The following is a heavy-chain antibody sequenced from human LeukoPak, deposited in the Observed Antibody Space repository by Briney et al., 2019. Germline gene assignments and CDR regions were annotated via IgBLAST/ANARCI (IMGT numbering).Heavy chain of an antibody. D-gene: IGHD2-15*01. CDR3: ARDNAGSLDY. CDR1: GFTFGDYA. V-gene: IGHV3-72*01. Sequence: GGSLRLSCTASGFTFGDYAMTWVRQAPGKGLEWVGRIRSKANSYATAYAASVKGRFTISRDDSKNSLYLQMNSLKTEDTAVYYCARDNAGSLDYWGQGTLVTVSS. CDR2: IRSKANSYAT. J-gene: IGHJ4*02.